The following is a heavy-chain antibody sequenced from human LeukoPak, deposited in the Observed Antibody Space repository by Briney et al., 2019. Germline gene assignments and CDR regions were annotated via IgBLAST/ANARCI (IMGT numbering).Heavy chain of an antibody. Sequence: ASVKVSCKVSGYTLTELSMHWVRQAPGQGLEWMGGFDPEDGETIYAQKFQGRVTMTEDTSTDTAYMELSSLRSEDTAVYYCATGEDPYYYDYMDVWGKGTTVTVSS. CDR3: ATGEDPYYYDYMDV. CDR1: GYTLTELS. V-gene: IGHV1-24*01. J-gene: IGHJ6*03. CDR2: FDPEDGET.